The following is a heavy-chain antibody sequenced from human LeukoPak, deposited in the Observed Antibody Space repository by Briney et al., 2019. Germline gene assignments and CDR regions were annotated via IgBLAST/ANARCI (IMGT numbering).Heavy chain of an antibody. D-gene: IGHD3-10*01. CDR2: IYTSGST. J-gene: IGHJ5*02. V-gene: IGHV4-4*07. CDR3: ARDHYYGSGSYVCWFDP. CDR1: GGPLSSYY. Sequence: PSETLSLTCTVSGGPLSSYYWSWIRQPAGKGLEWIGRIYTSGSTNYNPSLKSRVTMSVDTSKNQFSLKLSSVTAADTAVYYCARDHYYGSGSYVCWFDPWGQGTLVTVPS.